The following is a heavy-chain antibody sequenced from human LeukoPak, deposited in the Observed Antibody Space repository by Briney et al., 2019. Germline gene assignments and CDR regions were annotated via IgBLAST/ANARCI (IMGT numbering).Heavy chain of an antibody. V-gene: IGHV3-74*01. J-gene: IGHJ1*01. Sequence: GGSLRPSCAASGFTFSSYWMHWVRQAPGKGLVWVSRFKSDGSTNYADSVKGRFTHSRDNAKNTVSLQMNSLRAEDTGVYYCARAPSEIGGYYPEYFRHWGQGTLVTVSA. CDR2: FKSDGST. D-gene: IGHD3-22*01. CDR1: GFTFSSYW. CDR3: ARAPSEIGGYYPEYFRH.